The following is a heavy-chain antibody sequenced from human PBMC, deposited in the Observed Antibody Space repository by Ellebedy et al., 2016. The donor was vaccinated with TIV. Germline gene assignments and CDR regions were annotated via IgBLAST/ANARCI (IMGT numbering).Heavy chain of an antibody. D-gene: IGHD5-24*01. CDR3: VNGSWRREGYKTTY. CDR2: ISSVGGTT. J-gene: IGHJ4*02. Sequence: ESLKISCSASGFTFSSYAMHWVRQAPGKGLEFVSAISSVGGTTYYADSVKGRFTISRDNSKNILYLQMTSLRADDTGVYNCVNGSWRREGYKTTYWGQGTLVIVSS. CDR1: GFTFSSYA. V-gene: IGHV3-64D*06.